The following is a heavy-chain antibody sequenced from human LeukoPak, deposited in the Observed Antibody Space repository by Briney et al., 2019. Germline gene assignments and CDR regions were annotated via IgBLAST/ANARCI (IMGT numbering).Heavy chain of an antibody. V-gene: IGHV3-21*01. D-gene: IGHD3-10*01. CDR3: ARVPYGSGSYPFDY. J-gene: IGHJ4*02. CDR2: ISSSSSYI. Sequence: GGSLRLSCAASGFTFSSYSMNWVRQAPGKGLEWVSSISSSSSYIYYADSVKGRFTISRDNAKNSLYLQMNSLRAEDAAVYYCARVPYGSGSYPFDYWGQGTLVTVSS. CDR1: GFTFSSYS.